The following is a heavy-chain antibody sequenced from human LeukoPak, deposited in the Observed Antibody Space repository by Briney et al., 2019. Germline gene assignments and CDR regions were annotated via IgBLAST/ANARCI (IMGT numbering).Heavy chain of an antibody. CDR1: GFTFSSYT. D-gene: IGHD6-6*01. CDR2: ISSSSSTI. J-gene: IGHJ6*03. Sequence: GGSLRLSCAAPGFTFSSYTMNWVRQAPGKGLEWVSYISSSSSTIYYADSVKGRFTISRDNARNSLYLQMNSLRDEDTAVYYCARDEHLVDYYYYYMDVWGKGTTVTVSS. V-gene: IGHV3-48*02. CDR3: ARDEHLVDYYYYYMDV.